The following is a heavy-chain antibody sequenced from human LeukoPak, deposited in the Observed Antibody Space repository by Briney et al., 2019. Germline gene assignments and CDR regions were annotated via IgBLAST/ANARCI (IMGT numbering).Heavy chain of an antibody. Sequence: PGGSLRLSCEASGFTFSSYEMNWVRQAPGKGLEWVSALSVSGGNTYYADSVKGRFTISRANSKNTLYLQMNSLRAEDTAVYYCAKADSTTWYNNYVDGWGQGALVTVSS. CDR1: GFTFSSYE. CDR3: AKADSTTWYNNYVDG. V-gene: IGHV3-23*01. D-gene: IGHD2-2*02. J-gene: IGHJ4*02. CDR2: LSVSGGNT.